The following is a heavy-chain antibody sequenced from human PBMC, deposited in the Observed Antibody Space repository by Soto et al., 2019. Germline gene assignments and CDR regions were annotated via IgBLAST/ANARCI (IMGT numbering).Heavy chain of an antibody. V-gene: IGHV3-33*01. Sequence: PGGSLRLSCAASGFTFSSYGMHWVRQAPGKGLEWVAVIWYDGSNKYYADSVKGRFTISRDNSKNTLYLQMNSLRAEDTAVYYCARDRRGYYDSSGLYYYYYGMDVCGQGTTVPV. J-gene: IGHJ6*02. CDR3: ARDRRGYYDSSGLYYYYYGMDV. D-gene: IGHD3-22*01. CDR1: GFTFSSYG. CDR2: IWYDGSNK.